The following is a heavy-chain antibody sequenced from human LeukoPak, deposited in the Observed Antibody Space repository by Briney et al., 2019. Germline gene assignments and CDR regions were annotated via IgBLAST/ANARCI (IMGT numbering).Heavy chain of an antibody. J-gene: IGHJ4*02. Sequence: PSETRSLTCTVSGGSIGSYYWSWMRQPPGRGLEWIGYSYYTRSSNYNPSLTSRVTISVDRSSNQFSLNLSSVTAADTAVYYCARHPGIQTAFDFWGQGTLVTV. D-gene: IGHD2-2*02. CDR3: ARHPGIQTAFDF. CDR2: SYYTRSS. V-gene: IGHV4-59*08. CDR1: GGSIGSYY.